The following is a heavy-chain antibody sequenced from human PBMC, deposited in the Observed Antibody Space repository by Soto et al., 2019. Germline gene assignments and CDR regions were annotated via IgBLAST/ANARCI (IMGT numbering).Heavy chain of an antibody. J-gene: IGHJ6*03. D-gene: IGHD3-10*01. CDR2: INHSGST. V-gene: IGHV4-34*01. CDR3: ASTRITMVRGVIKKNYYYYYMDV. Sequence: TSETLSLTCAVYGGSFSGYYWSWIRQPPGKGLEWIGEINHSGSTNYNPSLKSRVTISVDTSKNQFSLKLSSVTAADTAVYYCASTRITMVRGVIKKNYYYYYMDVWGKGTTVTVSS. CDR1: GGSFSGYY.